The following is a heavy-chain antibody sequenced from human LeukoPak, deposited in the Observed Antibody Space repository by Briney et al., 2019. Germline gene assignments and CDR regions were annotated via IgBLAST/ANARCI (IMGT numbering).Heavy chain of an antibody. Sequence: GGSLRLSCAASGFTFSRYAIHWVRQAPGKGLEWVAVLSYDGSYQYYADSVKGRFTISRDNSKSTLYLQMNSLRAEDTAVYYSVTGDDSRDGYNPRFDYWGQGTLVTVSS. CDR1: GFTFSRYA. D-gene: IGHD5-24*01. V-gene: IGHV3-30*04. J-gene: IGHJ4*02. CDR2: LSYDGSYQ. CDR3: VTGDDSRDGYNPRFDY.